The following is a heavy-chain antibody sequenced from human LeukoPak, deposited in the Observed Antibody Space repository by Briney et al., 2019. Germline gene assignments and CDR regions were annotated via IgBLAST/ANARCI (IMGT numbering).Heavy chain of an antibody. V-gene: IGHV3-30*03. CDR2: ISYDGSDE. CDR3: ARDFTPEWFDIH. D-gene: IGHD3-3*01. CDR1: GGSISSSS. J-gene: IGHJ4*02. Sequence: LSLTCTVSGGSISSSSYYWGWIRQAPGKGLEWVGVISYDGSDEYYTDSVKGRFTISRDNSKNTVYLQMNSLRADDTAVYYCARDFTPEWFDIHWGQGTLVTVS.